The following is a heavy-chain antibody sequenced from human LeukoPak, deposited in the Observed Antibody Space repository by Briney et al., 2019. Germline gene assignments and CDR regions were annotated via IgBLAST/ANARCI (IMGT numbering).Heavy chain of an antibody. CDR1: GGSFSGYY. D-gene: IGHD2-15*01. V-gene: IGHV4-34*01. CDR3: ARVVHLAGGVFDY. Sequence: SETLSLTCAVYGGSFSGYYWSWIRQPPGKGLEWIGEINHRGSTNYNPSLKRRVTISLDTSKNQFSLKLSSVTAADTAVYYCARVVHLAGGVFDYWGQGTLVTVSS. J-gene: IGHJ4*02. CDR2: INHRGST.